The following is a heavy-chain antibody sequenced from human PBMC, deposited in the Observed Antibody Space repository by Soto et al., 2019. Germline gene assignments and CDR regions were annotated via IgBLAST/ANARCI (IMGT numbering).Heavy chain of an antibody. V-gene: IGHV4-61*01. CDR1: GGSVSSGSYY. Sequence: PSETLSLTCTVSGGSVSSGSYYWSWIRQPPGKGLEWIGYIYYSGSTNYNPSLKSRVTISVDTSKNQFSLKLSSVTAADTAVYYCARCRDSSGYYSCYFDYWGQGTLVTVSS. J-gene: IGHJ4*02. CDR2: IYYSGST. D-gene: IGHD3-22*01. CDR3: ARCRDSSGYYSCYFDY.